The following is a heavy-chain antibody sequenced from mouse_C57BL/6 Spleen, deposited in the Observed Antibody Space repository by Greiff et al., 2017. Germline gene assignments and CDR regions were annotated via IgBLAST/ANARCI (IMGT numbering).Heavy chain of an antibody. Sequence: VQLPQSGAELVKPGASVTLSCTASGFNIKDYYMHWVKQRTEQGLEWIGRIDPEDGETKYAPKFQGQATITADTSSNTADLQLSSLTSDDTAVVYGSLFTPVVPFDYWGQGTTLTVSS. J-gene: IGHJ2*01. CDR3: SLFTPVVPFDY. CDR1: GFNIKDYY. CDR2: IDPEDGET. V-gene: IGHV14-2*01. D-gene: IGHD1-1*01.